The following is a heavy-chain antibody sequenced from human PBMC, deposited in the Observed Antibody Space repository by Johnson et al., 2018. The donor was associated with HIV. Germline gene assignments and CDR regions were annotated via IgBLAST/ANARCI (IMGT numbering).Heavy chain of an antibody. D-gene: IGHD1-1*01. CDR3: TTGLSWNDAFHI. Sequence: VQLVESGGGLIQPGGSLRLSCAASGFTVSSNYMSWVRQAPGKGLEWVSVIYSGGSTYYADSVKGRFTISRDNSKNTLYVQMNSLRAEDTALYYCTTGLSWNDAFHIWAQGTMVTVSS. CDR2: IYSGGST. J-gene: IGHJ3*02. V-gene: IGHV3-53*01. CDR1: GFTVSSNY.